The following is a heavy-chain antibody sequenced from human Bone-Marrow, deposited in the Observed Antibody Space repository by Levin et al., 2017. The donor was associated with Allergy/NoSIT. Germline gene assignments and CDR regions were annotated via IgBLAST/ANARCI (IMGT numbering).Heavy chain of an antibody. CDR3: VKDRLDSRFDP. J-gene: IGHJ5*02. V-gene: IGHV3-64D*06. D-gene: IGHD2-21*01. CDR1: GFTFSSYA. Sequence: GESLKISCSASGFTFSSYAMHWVRQAPGKGLEYVSAISSNGGSTYYADSVKGRFTISRDNSKNTLYLQMSSLRAEDTAVYYCVKDRLDSRFDPWGQGTLVTVSS. CDR2: ISSNGGST.